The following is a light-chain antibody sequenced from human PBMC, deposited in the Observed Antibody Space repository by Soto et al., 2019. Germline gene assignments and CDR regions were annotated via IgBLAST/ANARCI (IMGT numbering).Light chain of an antibody. Sequence: EIVLTQSPDTLSLSPGERATLSCRASQSVNGNNLAWYQQKVGQAPRLLIYGASSRATGIPDRFSGSGSGTDFTLTISRLETEDFAVYYCHQYGNSLWTFGQGTKVEIK. CDR1: QSVNGNN. CDR2: GAS. J-gene: IGKJ1*01. V-gene: IGKV3-20*01. CDR3: HQYGNSLWT.